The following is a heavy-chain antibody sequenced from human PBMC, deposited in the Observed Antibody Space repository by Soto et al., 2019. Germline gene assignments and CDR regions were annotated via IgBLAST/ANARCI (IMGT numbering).Heavy chain of an antibody. CDR3: ARDHPGRDTMTH. V-gene: IGHV4-30-4*01. CDR2: IYYSGST. Sequence: QVQLQESGPGLVKPSQTLSLTCTVSGGSISSGDYYWSWIRQPPGKGLEWIGYIYYSGSTYYNPSLKSRXXIXVVXSKNQFSLKLSSVTAADTAVYYCARDHPGRDTMTHWGQGTLVTVSS. D-gene: IGHD3-22*01. J-gene: IGHJ4*02. CDR1: GGSISSGDYY.